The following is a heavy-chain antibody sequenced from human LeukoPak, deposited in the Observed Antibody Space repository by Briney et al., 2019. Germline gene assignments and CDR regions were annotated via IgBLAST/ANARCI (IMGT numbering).Heavy chain of an antibody. CDR1: GFTFSSYA. D-gene: IGHD3-10*01. Sequence: GGSLRLSCAASGFTFSSYAMSWVRQAPGKGLVWVSHINSDGSSTLYADSVKGRFTISRDNAKNTLYLQMNSLRADDTAVYYCARDYPERGSVRYHGLDVWGQGTTVTVS. CDR2: INSDGSST. J-gene: IGHJ6*02. CDR3: ARDYPERGSVRYHGLDV. V-gene: IGHV3-74*01.